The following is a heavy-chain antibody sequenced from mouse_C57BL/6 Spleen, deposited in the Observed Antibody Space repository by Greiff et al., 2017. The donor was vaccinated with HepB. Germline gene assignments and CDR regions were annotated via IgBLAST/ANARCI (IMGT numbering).Heavy chain of an antibody. CDR1: GYSITSGYY. CDR2: ISYGGSN. D-gene: IGHD6-2*01. V-gene: IGHV3-6*01. CDR3: ARDDSLYFDY. Sequence: EVKLQESGPGLVKPSQSLSLTCSVPGYSITSGYYWNWIRQFPGNKLEWMGYISYGGSNNYNPSLKNRISITRDTSKNQFFLKLNSGTTEDTATYDCARDDSLYFDYWGQGTTLTVSS. J-gene: IGHJ2*01.